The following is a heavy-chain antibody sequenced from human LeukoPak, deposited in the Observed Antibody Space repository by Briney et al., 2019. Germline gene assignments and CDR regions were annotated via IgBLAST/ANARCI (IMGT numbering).Heavy chain of an antibody. D-gene: IGHD5-18*01. CDR1: GFTFNTYT. CDR2: ISGSSGII. Sequence: GGSLRLSSAASGFTFNTYTVNWVRQAPGKGLEWVSYISGSSGIIDYADSVRGRFTISRDNAKNSLYLQMNSLRAEDTAVYYCARARQLWSLKYYFDYWGQGTLVTVSS. V-gene: IGHV3-48*01. CDR3: ARARQLWSLKYYFDY. J-gene: IGHJ4*02.